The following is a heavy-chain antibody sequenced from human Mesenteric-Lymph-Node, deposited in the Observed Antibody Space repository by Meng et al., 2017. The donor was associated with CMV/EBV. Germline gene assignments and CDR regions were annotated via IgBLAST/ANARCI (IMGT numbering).Heavy chain of an antibody. Sequence: GESLKISCAASGFTFSSYSMNWVRQAPGKGLEWVSYISSSSSTIYYADSVKGRFTISRDNAKNSLYLQMNSLRAEDTAVYYCARDTFWGAFDIWGQGTMVTVSS. CDR2: ISSSSSTI. D-gene: IGHD2/OR15-2a*01. CDR3: ARDTFWGAFDI. CDR1: GFTFSSYS. V-gene: IGHV3-48*04. J-gene: IGHJ3*02.